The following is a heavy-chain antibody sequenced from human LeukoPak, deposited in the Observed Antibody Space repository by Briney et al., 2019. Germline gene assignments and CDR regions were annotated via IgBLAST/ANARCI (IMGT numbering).Heavy chain of an antibody. J-gene: IGHJ4*02. D-gene: IGHD6-19*01. V-gene: IGHV4-31*03. CDR3: ARVRSSSGWYLGY. Sequence: SETLSLTCTVSGGSISSGGYYWSWIRQHPGKGLEWIGYIYYSGSTYYNPSLKSRVTISVDTSKNQFPLKLSSVTAADTAVYYCARVRSSSGWYLGYWGQGTLVTVSS. CDR2: IYYSGST. CDR1: GGSISSGGYY.